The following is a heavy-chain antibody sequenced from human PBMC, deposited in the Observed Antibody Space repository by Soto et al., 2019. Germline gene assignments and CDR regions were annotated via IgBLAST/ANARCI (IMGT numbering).Heavy chain of an antibody. V-gene: IGHV1-8*01. Sequence: QVQLVQSGAEVKKPGASVQVSCKTSGYTFTSYDINWVRQAPGQGLEWVGWMNTNSDDTRSAQKLRGRLTLTRDKSITAVFMKVNNLRPDESAVYYCAREWSAAGHFYGMDVWGQGTTVAVSS. CDR2: MNTNSDDT. D-gene: IGHD6-13*01. J-gene: IGHJ6*02. CDR1: GYTFTSYD. CDR3: AREWSAAGHFYGMDV.